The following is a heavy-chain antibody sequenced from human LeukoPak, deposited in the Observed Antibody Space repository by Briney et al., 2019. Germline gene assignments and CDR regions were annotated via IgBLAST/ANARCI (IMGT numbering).Heavy chain of an antibody. CDR3: ARLRIAAAGGEVWFDP. Sequence: SETLSLTCTVSGGSISSYYWSWIRQPPGKGLEWIGCIYYSGSTNYNPSLKSRDNISVDTSKNQFSLKLSSVTAANTAVYYCARLRIAAAGGEVWFDPWGQRTLVTVSS. CDR1: GGSISSYY. D-gene: IGHD6-13*01. V-gene: IGHV4-59*08. CDR2: IYYSGST. J-gene: IGHJ5*02.